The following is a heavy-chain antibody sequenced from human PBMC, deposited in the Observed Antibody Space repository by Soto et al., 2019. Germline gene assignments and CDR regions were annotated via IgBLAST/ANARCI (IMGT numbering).Heavy chain of an antibody. V-gene: IGHV3-30-3*01. D-gene: IGHD1-26*01. Sequence: AGGSLRLSRAASGFTFSSYAMHWVRQAPGKGLEWVAVISYDGSNKYYADSVKGRFTISRDNSKNTLYLQMNSLRAEDTAVYYCAREESGSYSSGMDVWGQGTTVTVSS. CDR1: GFTFSSYA. CDR2: ISYDGSNK. CDR3: AREESGSYSSGMDV. J-gene: IGHJ6*02.